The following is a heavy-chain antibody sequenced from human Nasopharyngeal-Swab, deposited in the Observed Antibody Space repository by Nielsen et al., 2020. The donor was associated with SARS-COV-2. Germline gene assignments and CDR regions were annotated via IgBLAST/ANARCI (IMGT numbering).Heavy chain of an antibody. J-gene: IGHJ6*02. V-gene: IGHV3-74*01. CDR3: AREPIAAAGPGMDV. CDR1: GFIFSSYW. CDR2: IKSDGSST. Sequence: GGSLRRSWAASGFIFSSYWMHWVRHAPGKWLVWVSRIKSDGSSTSYADSVKGRFTISRDNAKNTLFLQMNSLRAEDTAVYYCAREPIAAAGPGMDVWGQGTPVTVSS. D-gene: IGHD6-13*01.